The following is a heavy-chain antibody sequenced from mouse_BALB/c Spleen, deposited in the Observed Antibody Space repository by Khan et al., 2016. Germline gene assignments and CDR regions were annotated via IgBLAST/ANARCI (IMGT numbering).Heavy chain of an antibody. Sequence: QVQLQQSGTELVRPGTSVKVSCKASGYAFTNCLIEWVKQRPGQGLEWIGVINPGSGGTNYNERFKGKATFTADNSSSTAYMQLSSLTSDDSAVYFCASQYGSSDVGFAYWGQGTLVTVSA. D-gene: IGHD1-1*01. V-gene: IGHV1-54*01. CDR2: INPGSGGT. J-gene: IGHJ3*01. CDR3: ASQYGSSDVGFAY. CDR1: GYAFTNCL.